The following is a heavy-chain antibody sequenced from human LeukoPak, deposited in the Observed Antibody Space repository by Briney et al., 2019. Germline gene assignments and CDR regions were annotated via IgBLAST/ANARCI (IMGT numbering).Heavy chain of an antibody. J-gene: IGHJ3*02. D-gene: IGHD3-22*01. CDR1: GGSISSSHW. CDR3: ARISMIVVVTPRAFDI. V-gene: IGHV4-4*02. Sequence: PSGTLSLTCAVSGGSISSSHWWTWVRQSPGKGLEWIGEIYHSGSTNYNPSLKSRVTISVDKSKNQFSLKLSSVTAADTAVYYCARISMIVVVTPRAFDIWGQGTMVTVSS. CDR2: IYHSGST.